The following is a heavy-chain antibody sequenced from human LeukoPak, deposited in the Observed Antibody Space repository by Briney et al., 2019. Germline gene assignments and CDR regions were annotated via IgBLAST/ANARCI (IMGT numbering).Heavy chain of an antibody. CDR3: ARDSINCSGTSCYDGQHGNNWFDP. CDR2: IIPILGIA. V-gene: IGHV1-69*04. J-gene: IGHJ5*02. CDR1: VGTFSSYA. D-gene: IGHD2-2*01. Sequence: ASVKVSFKASVGTFSSYAISWVRQAPGQGLEWMGRIIPILGIANYAQKFQGRVTITADKSTSKAYLELSSLRSEDATVYYFARDSINCSGTSCYDGQHGNNWFDPWGQGTLVTDSS.